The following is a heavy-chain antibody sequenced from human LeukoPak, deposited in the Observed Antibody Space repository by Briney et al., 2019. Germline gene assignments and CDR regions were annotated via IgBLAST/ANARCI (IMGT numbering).Heavy chain of an antibody. Sequence: GRSLRLSCAASGFTFSSYAMLWVRQAPGKGLEWVAVISYDGSNKYYADSVKGRFTISRDNSKNTLYLQMNSLRAEDTAVYYCARDSRLGGLYYYGIDVWGQGTTVTVSS. CDR3: ARDSRLGGLYYYGIDV. D-gene: IGHD3-10*01. CDR1: GFTFSSYA. CDR2: ISYDGSNK. J-gene: IGHJ6*02. V-gene: IGHV3-30-3*01.